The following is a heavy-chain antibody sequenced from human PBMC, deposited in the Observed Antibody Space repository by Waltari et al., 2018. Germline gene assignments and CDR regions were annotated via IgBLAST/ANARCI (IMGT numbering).Heavy chain of an antibody. CDR3: ARPIHYGSGRKWFDP. CDR2: IYYSGST. Sequence: QLQLQESGPGLVKPSETLSLTCTVSGGSISSSSYYWGWIRQPPGKGLEWIGSIYYSGSTYYNPSLKSRVTISVDTSKNQFSLKLSSVTAADTAVYYCARPIHYGSGRKWFDPWGQGTLVTVSS. J-gene: IGHJ5*02. CDR1: GGSISSSSYY. D-gene: IGHD3-10*01. V-gene: IGHV4-39*01.